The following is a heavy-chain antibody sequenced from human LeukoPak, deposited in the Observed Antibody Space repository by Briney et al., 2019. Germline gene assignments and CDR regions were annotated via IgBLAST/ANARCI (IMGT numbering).Heavy chain of an antibody. CDR3: ARSSPMRVGATHGAFDI. V-gene: IGHV4-61*08. CDR2: IYYSGST. J-gene: IGHJ3*02. Sequence: PSETLSLTCAVSGGSISSGGYSWSWIRQPPGKGLEWIGYIYYSGSTNYNPSLKSRVTISVDTSKNQFSLKLSSVTAADTAVYYCARSSPMRVGATHGAFDIWGQGTMVTVSS. D-gene: IGHD1-26*01. CDR1: GGSISSGGYS.